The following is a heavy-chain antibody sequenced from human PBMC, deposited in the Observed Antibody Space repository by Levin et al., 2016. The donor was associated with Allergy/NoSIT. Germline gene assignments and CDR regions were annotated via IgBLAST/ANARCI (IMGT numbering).Heavy chain of an antibody. D-gene: IGHD6-13*01. CDR3: ARDGAAAGEPFDY. CDR2: ISTIGTYT. J-gene: IGHJ4*02. Sequence: RQAPGKGLEWVSYISTIGTYTDYADSVKGRFTISRDNAKNSLFLHVNSLRAEDTAVYYCARDGAAAGEPFDYWGQGTLVTVSS. V-gene: IGHV3-11*06.